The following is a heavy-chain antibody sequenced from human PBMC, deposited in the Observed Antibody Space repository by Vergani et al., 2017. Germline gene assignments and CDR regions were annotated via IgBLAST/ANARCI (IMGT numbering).Heavy chain of an antibody. CDR2: TYYRSKWYN. CDR1: GDSVSSNSAA. V-gene: IGHV6-1*01. CDR3: ASSTVTYAYRKDVFDY. D-gene: IGHD4-17*01. J-gene: IGHJ4*02. Sequence: QVQLQQSGPGLVKPSQTLSLTCAISGDSVSSNSAAWNWIRQSPSRGLEWLGRTYYRSKWYNDYAVSVKSRITINPDTSKNQFSLQLNSVTPEDTAVYYCASSTVTYAYRKDVFDYWGQGTLVTVSS.